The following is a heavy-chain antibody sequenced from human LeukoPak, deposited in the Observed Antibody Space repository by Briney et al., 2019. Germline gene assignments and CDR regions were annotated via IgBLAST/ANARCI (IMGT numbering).Heavy chain of an antibody. D-gene: IGHD6-19*01. V-gene: IGHV3-23*01. J-gene: IGHJ4*02. CDR1: GFTFKKYG. CDR2: INDNGDKT. CDR3: TKGDGGWYPIDS. Sequence: PGASLRLSCAASGFTFKKYGMSWVRQAPGKGLEWVSTINDNGDKTHYADSVKGRFTISRDSSNNTLFLQMNSLRADDTARYYCTKGDGGWYPIDSWGQGTLIIVSS.